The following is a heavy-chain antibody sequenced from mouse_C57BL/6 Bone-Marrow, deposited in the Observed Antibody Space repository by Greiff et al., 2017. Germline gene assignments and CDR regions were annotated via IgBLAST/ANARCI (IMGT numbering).Heavy chain of an antibody. D-gene: IGHD2-1*01. CDR3: ARRGSTMVTTWAMDY. J-gene: IGHJ4*01. CDR2: ISGGGGNT. Sequence: DVMLVESGGGLVKPGGSLKLSCAASGFTFSSYTMSWVRQTPEKRLEWVATISGGGGNTYYPDSVKGRFTISRDNAKNTLYLQMSSLRSEDTALYYCARRGSTMVTTWAMDYWGQGTSVTVSS. V-gene: IGHV5-9*01. CDR1: GFTFSSYT.